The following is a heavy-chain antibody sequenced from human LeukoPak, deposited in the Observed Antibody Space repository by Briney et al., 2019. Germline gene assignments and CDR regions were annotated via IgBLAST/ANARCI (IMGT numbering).Heavy chain of an antibody. D-gene: IGHD6-13*01. CDR1: GFTFSSYA. V-gene: IGHV3-23*01. CDR2: ISGSGGSK. CDR3: VRTWGSGYSAPPGD. Sequence: GGSLRLSCAASGFTFSSYAMNWVRQAPGKGLEWVSAISGSGGSKYYADSVKGRFTISRDNSKNTLYLQMNSLGAEDTAVYYCVRTWGSGYSAPPGDWGQGSLITVSS. J-gene: IGHJ4*02.